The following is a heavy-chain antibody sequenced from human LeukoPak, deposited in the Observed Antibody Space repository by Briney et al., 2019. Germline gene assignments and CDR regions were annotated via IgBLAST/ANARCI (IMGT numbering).Heavy chain of an antibody. V-gene: IGHV3-48*03. CDR1: GFTFSSYE. CDR2: ISSSGSTI. CDR3: AKDYVAIPGPGAFDI. D-gene: IGHD2-2*02. Sequence: GGSLRLSCAASGFTFSSYEMNWVRQAPGKGLEWVSYISSSGSTIYYADSVKGRFTISRDNAKNSLYLQMNSLRAEDMALYYCAKDYVAIPGPGAFDIWGQGTMVTVSS. J-gene: IGHJ3*02.